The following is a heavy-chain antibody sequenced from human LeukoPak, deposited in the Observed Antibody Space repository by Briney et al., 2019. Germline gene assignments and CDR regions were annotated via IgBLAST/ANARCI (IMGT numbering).Heavy chain of an antibody. CDR2: YSGST. Sequence: SSETLSLTCTVSGTSITSYHWSWIRQPPGKGLEWIGSYSGSTNYNPSLKSRVTISVDTSKNQFSLKLSSVTAADTAVYYCARVRDSRFYYYYGMDVWGQGTTVTVSS. CDR1: GTSITSYH. J-gene: IGHJ6*02. V-gene: IGHV4-59*12. D-gene: IGHD6-13*01. CDR3: ARVRDSRFYYYYGMDV.